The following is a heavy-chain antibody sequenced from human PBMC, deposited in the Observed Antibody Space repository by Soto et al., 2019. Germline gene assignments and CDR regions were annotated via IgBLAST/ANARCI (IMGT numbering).Heavy chain of an antibody. CDR3: ATDTRDLYPVVNPRAFDN. CDR1: GASISRGGYS. V-gene: IGHV4-30-2*01. J-gene: IGHJ3*02. CDR2: SYPSGST. D-gene: IGHD2-2*01. Sequence: SESLSVTCAVSGASISRGGYSWTWVRQPPGKGLEGVGFSYPSGSTGCNASLKNRVSISLDRSKHQFSLHLTAITAPDTAIYYCATDTRDLYPVVNPRAFDNCGHGIILPV.